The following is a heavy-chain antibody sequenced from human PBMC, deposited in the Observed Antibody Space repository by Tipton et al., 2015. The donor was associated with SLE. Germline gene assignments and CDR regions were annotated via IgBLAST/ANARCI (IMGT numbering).Heavy chain of an antibody. CDR3: ARQGTGFGSGRDDY. D-gene: IGHD1-14*01. CDR2: ISHNGSS. J-gene: IGHJ4*02. V-gene: IGHV4-34*01. Sequence: GLVKPSETLSLTCGVSGTSLTGYAWGWSRQSPGKGLEWIGEISHNGSSNYNPSLKSRVTMSLDKSNNQVSLRLTSVTAADTAVYYCARQGTGFGSGRDDYWGQGILVTVSS. CDR1: GTSLTGYA.